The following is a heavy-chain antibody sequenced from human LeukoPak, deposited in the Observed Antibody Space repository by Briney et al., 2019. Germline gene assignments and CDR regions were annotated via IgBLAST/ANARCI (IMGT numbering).Heavy chain of an antibody. CDR2: ISSSSSSYI. CDR3: ARDAAYCSGGSCYFGY. D-gene: IGHD2-15*01. CDR1: GFTFSSYS. J-gene: IGHJ4*02. V-gene: IGHV3-21*01. Sequence: GGPLRLSCAASGFTFSSYSMNWVRQAPGKGLEWVSSISSSSSSYIYYADSVKGRFTISRGNAKNSLYLQMNSLRAEDTAVYYCARDAAYCSGGSCYFGYWGQGTLVTVSS.